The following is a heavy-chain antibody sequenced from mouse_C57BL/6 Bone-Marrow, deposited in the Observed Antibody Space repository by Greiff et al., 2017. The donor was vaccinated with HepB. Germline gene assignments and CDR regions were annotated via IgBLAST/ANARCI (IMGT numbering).Heavy chain of an antibody. V-gene: IGHV1-50*01. D-gene: IGHD1-1*01. J-gene: IGHJ3*01. Sequence: VQLQQPGAELVKPGASVKLSCKASGYTFTSYWMQWVKQRPGQGLEWIGEIDPSDSYTNYNQKFKGKAILTADKSSSTAYMELRSLTSEDSAVYHCTRGDYYYGSKVAYWGQGTLVTVSA. CDR3: TRGDYYYGSKVAY. CDR2: IDPSDSYT. CDR1: GYTFTSYW.